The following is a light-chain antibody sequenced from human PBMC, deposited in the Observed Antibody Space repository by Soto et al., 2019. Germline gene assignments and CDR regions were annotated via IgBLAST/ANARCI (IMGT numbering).Light chain of an antibody. CDR3: AAWDDGLNGLWV. CDR1: SSNIGRNA. V-gene: IGLV1-44*01. Sequence: QSVLTQPPSASGAPGQRVTISCSGTSSNIGRNALQWYQQLPGTAPKLLIYSSNQRPSGVPDRFSGSKSGTSGSLAISGLQSEDEADYYCAAWDDGLNGLWVFGGGTQLTVL. CDR2: SSN. J-gene: IGLJ3*02.